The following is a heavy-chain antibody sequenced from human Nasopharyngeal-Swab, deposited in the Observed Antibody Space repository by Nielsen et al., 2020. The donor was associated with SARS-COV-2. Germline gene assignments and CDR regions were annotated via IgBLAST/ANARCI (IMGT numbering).Heavy chain of an antibody. CDR2: TKQDGSEK. CDR3: ARVSRYYDILTGYNAEDGMDV. D-gene: IGHD3-9*01. V-gene: IGHV3-7*01. J-gene: IGHJ6*02. Sequence: VRQAPGKGLEWVANTKQDGSEKYYVDSVKGRFTISRDNAKNSLYLQMNSLRAEDTAVYYCARVSRYYDILTGYNAEDGMDVWGQGTTVTVSS.